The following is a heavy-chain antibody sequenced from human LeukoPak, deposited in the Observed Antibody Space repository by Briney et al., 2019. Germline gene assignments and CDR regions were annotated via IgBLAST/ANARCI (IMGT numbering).Heavy chain of an antibody. V-gene: IGHV3-11*06. CDR3: ARVPGDCSSTSCFDMYFDY. Sequence: GGSLRLSCAASGFTFSDYYMSWIRQAPGKGLEWVSYISSSSTYTDYADSVKGRFTISKDNANNSLYLQMNSLRAEDTAVYYCARVPGDCSSTSCFDMYFDYWGQGTLVTVSS. CDR2: ISSSSTYT. D-gene: IGHD2-2*01. CDR1: GFTFSDYY. J-gene: IGHJ4*02.